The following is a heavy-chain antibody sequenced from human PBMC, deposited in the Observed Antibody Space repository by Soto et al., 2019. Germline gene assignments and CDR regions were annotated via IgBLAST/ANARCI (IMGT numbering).Heavy chain of an antibody. D-gene: IGHD3-22*01. J-gene: IGHJ3*02. CDR2: ISYDGSNK. V-gene: IGHV3-30-3*01. CDR1: GFTFSSYA. CDR3: ARERWLLLREGATPPDIGVSDAFDI. Sequence: GGSLRLSCAASGFTFSSYAMHWVRQAPGKGLEWVAVISYDGSNKYYADSVKGRFTISRDNSKNTLYLQMNSLRAEDTAVYYCARERWLLLREGATPPDIGVSDAFDIWGQGTMVTVSS.